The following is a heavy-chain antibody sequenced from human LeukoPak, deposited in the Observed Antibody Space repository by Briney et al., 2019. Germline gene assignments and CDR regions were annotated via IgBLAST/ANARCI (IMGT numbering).Heavy chain of an antibody. CDR1: GFTFSSYA. J-gene: IGHJ4*02. V-gene: IGHV3-48*04. CDR3: ARENYYGSGSSPGEFDY. Sequence: GGSLRLSCAASGFTFSSYAMHWVRQAPGKGLEWVSYISSSDSRIYYADSVKDRFTISRDNTKNSLYLQMHSLRVEDTAVYYCARENYYGSGSSPGEFDYWGQGTLVAVSS. D-gene: IGHD3-10*01. CDR2: ISSSDSRI.